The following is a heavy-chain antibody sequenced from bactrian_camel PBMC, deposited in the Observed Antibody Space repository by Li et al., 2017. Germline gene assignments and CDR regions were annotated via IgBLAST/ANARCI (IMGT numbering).Heavy chain of an antibody. J-gene: IGHJ6*01. CDR3: AADRNPGYRYCTMAARGQAPPADSGY. Sequence: HVQLVESGGGSVQAGGSLKLSCKVSGLTYNRYVLGWIRQIPDKEREGVAGIESDGSTSYADSVKGRFTISQDSAKNILYLQMDSLKPEDTAMYYCAADRNPGYRYCTMAARGQAPPADSGYWAQGTQVTVS. V-gene: IGHV3S9*01. CDR2: IESDGST. CDR1: GLTYNRYV. D-gene: IGHD5*01.